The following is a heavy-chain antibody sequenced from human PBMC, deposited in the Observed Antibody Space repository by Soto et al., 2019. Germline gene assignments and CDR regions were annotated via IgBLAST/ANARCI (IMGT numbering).Heavy chain of an antibody. D-gene: IGHD3-9*01. V-gene: IGHV3-21*03. CDR1: GFIFSRYS. CDR3: TTGDTIFLYGMDV. Sequence: GGSLRLSCAVSGFIFSRYSMNWVRQAPGKGLEWVSSIGTSGSYIYDTDSVKGRFTISRDNTKDSLYLQMNSLRAEDTAVYYCTTGDTIFLYGMDVWGQGTTVTVSS. J-gene: IGHJ6*02. CDR2: IGTSGSYI.